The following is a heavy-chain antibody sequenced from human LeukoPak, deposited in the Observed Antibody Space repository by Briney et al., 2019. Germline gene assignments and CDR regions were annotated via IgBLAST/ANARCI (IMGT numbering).Heavy chain of an antibody. CDR3: AKEAGSGWFGELPSSYFDY. CDR2: ISYDGINK. CDR1: RFTFSTYG. Sequence: GGSLRLSCAASRFTFSTYGMHWVRQAPGKGLEWVALISYDGINKYYADSVKGRFTVSRDNSKSTLYLQVNSLRAEDTAVYYCAKEAGSGWFGELPSSYFDYWGQGTLVTVSS. V-gene: IGHV3-30*18. D-gene: IGHD3-10*01. J-gene: IGHJ4*02.